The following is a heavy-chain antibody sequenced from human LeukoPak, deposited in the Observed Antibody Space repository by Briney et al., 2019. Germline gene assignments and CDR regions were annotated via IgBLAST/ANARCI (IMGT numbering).Heavy chain of an antibody. CDR1: GDSISSGSYY. Sequence: PSQTLSLTCTVSGDSISSGSYYWSWIRQPAGKGLEWIGRIYTSGSTNYNPSLKSRVTISVDTSKNQFSLKLSSVTAADTAVYYCAREEYYSDNSGYYPDFWGQGTLVTVFS. D-gene: IGHD3-22*01. CDR2: IYTSGST. CDR3: AREEYYSDNSGYYPDF. V-gene: IGHV4-61*02. J-gene: IGHJ4*02.